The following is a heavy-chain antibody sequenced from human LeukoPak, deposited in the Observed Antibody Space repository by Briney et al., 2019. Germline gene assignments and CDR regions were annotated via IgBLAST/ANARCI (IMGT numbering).Heavy chain of an antibody. D-gene: IGHD1-26*01. CDR1: GFTFSSYW. J-gene: IGHJ3*02. V-gene: IGHV3-74*01. Sequence: PGGSLRLSCAASGFTFSSYWMHWVRQAPGKGLVWVSRINSDGSSTSYADSVKGRFTISRDNAKNSLYLQMNSLRAEDTALYYCARDVGISGSPSIWGQGTMVTVSS. CDR3: ARDVGISGSPSI. CDR2: INSDGSST.